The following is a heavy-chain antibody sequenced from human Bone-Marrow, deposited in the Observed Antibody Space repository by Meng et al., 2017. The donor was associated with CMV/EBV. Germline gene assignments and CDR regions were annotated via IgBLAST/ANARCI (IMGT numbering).Heavy chain of an antibody. Sequence: SVKVSCKASGGTSNTYTFNWVRQAPGRGLEWMGGIIPYLVEPNYAQTFQGRVTITSDRSTAAYMELSSRGSEDTAVYYCARIFVGASDYHGLEVWGQGTMVTVSS. CDR2: IIPYLVEP. CDR3: ARIFVGASDYHGLEV. D-gene: IGHD1-26*01. J-gene: IGHJ6*02. V-gene: IGHV1-69*10. CDR1: GGTSNTYT.